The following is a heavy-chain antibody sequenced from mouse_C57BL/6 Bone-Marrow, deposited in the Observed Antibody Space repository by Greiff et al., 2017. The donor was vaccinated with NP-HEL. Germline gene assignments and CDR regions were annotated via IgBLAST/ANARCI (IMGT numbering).Heavy chain of an antibody. D-gene: IGHD1-1*01. Sequence: QVQLQQPGAELVKPGASVKLSCKASGYTFTSYWMHWVKQRPGQGLEWIGMIHPNSGSTNYNEKFKSKATLTVDKSSSTAYMQLSSLTSEDSAVYYCASFYYYGSSWYFDVWGTGTTVTVSS. CDR2: IHPNSGST. CDR3: ASFYYYGSSWYFDV. J-gene: IGHJ1*03. V-gene: IGHV1-64*01. CDR1: GYTFTSYW.